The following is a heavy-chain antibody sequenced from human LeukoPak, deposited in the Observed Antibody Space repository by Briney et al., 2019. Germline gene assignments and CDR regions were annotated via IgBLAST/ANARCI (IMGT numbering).Heavy chain of an antibody. CDR2: IKGDGSST. J-gene: IGHJ4*02. V-gene: IGHV3-43*02. D-gene: IGHD5-18*01. CDR3: PKARPGDSYGLDY. Sequence: GGSLRLSCAASGFTFDDYAMHWVRQAPGKGLEWASLIKGDGSSTYYADSVKGRFTISRDNSKNSLYLQMNSLRTEDTALYYCPKARPGDSYGLDYWGQGTLVTVSS. CDR1: GFTFDDYA.